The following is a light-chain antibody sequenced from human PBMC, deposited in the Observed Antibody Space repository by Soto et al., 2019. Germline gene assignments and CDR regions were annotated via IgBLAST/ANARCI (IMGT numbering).Light chain of an antibody. Sequence: EIVLTQSPRTLSLSPGERATLSSRASQSVSSSYLAWYQQKPGQAPRLLIYGASSRATGIPDRFSGSGSGTDFTLTISRLEPEDFAVYYCQQYGSSPRTFGQGTKVEIK. V-gene: IGKV3-20*01. CDR2: GAS. J-gene: IGKJ1*01. CDR1: QSVSSSY. CDR3: QQYGSSPRT.